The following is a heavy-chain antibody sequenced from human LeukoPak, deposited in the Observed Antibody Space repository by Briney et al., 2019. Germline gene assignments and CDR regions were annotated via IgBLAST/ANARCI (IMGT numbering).Heavy chain of an antibody. V-gene: IGHV4-4*07. CDR3: ARGGKYYDILTEDY. CDR1: GGSISSYY. CDR2: IYTSGST. J-gene: IGHJ4*02. Sequence: PSETLSLTCTVSGGSISSYYWSWIRQPAGKGLEWIGRIYTSGSTNYNPSLKSRVTMSVDTSKNQFSLKLSSVTAADTAVYYCARGGKYYDILTEDYWGQGTLVTVSS. D-gene: IGHD3-9*01.